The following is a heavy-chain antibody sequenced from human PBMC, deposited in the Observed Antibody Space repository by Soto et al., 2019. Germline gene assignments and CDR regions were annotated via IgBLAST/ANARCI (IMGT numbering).Heavy chain of an antibody. Sequence: EVQLVESGGGLVEPGGSLRLSCAASRFTFTNAWMSWVRQAPGKGLEWVGRIKTKTEGETTDYAAPVKGRFTVTRDDSRNTLYLQMNSLKTEDTAVYYCTTLVRGYSYGDHWGQGTQVTVSS. CDR1: RFTFTNAW. J-gene: IGHJ4*02. CDR2: IKTKTEGETT. D-gene: IGHD5-18*01. CDR3: TTLVRGYSYGDH. V-gene: IGHV3-15*01.